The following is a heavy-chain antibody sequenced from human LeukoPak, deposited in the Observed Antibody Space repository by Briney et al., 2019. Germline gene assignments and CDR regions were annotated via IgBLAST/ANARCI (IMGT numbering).Heavy chain of an antibody. CDR1: GFTFSSYE. CDR2: ISSSGSTI. V-gene: IGHV3-48*03. D-gene: IGHD3-16*02. Sequence: GGSLRLSCAASGFTFSSYEMNWVRQAPGKGLEGVSYISSSGSTIYYADSVKGRFTISRDNAKNSLYLQMNSLRAEDTAVYYCARGLGELSNDYWGQGTLVTVSS. CDR3: ARGLGELSNDY. J-gene: IGHJ4*02.